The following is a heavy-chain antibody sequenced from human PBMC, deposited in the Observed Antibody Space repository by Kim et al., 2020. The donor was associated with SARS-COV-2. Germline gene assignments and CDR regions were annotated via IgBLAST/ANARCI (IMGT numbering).Heavy chain of an antibody. V-gene: IGHV3-23*01. D-gene: IGHD2-21*01. Sequence: TQYADAVKGRYTISRDNSKKMMYLQMNSLRDEETATYYGAKGGGGDHGLWGQGTLVTVSS. J-gene: IGHJ4*02. CDR2: T. CDR3: AKGGGGDHGL.